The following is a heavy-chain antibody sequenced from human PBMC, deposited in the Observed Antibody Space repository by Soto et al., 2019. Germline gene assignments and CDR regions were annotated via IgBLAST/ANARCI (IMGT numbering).Heavy chain of an antibody. CDR2: IRSKAYGGTT. CDR1: GFTFGDYA. D-gene: IGHD2-2*02. J-gene: IGHJ4*02. CDR3: EGRGVIVVVPAAILLAVAGIVVY. V-gene: IGHV3-49*05. Sequence: EVQLVESGGGLVKPGRSLRLSCTASGFTFGDYAMSWFRQAPGKGLEWVGFIRSKAYGGTTEYAASVKGRFTISRDDSKSIAYLQMNSLKTEDTAVYYCEGRGVIVVVPAAILLAVAGIVVYWGQGTLVTVSS.